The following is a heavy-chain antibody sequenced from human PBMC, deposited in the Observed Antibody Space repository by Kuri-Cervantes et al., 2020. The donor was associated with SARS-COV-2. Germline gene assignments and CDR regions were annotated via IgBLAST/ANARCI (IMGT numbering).Heavy chain of an antibody. CDR2: IYHSGST. CDR3: ARAQWSSGYSNIDY. D-gene: IGHD3-22*01. Sequence: LRLSCAVSGGSISSGGYSWSWIRQPPGKGLEWIGYIYHSGSTYYNPSLKTRVTISVDRSKNQFSLKLSSVTAADTAVYYCARAQWSSGYSNIDYWGQGTLVTVSS. V-gene: IGHV4-30-2*01. J-gene: IGHJ4*02. CDR1: GGSISSGGYS.